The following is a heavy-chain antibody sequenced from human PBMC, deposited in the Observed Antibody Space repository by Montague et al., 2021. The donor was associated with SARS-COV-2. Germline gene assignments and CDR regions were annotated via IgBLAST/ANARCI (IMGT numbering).Heavy chain of an antibody. CDR2: IYYSGGT. D-gene: IGHD3-16*02. Sequence: SETLSLTCTVSGGSTNTFYWSWIRQPPGKGLEWIGYIYYSGGTAYNPSLKSRVTISIDTSKNQFSLNLTSVTAADAGVYYCARTSLASASCRFDPWGQGTLVTVSS. CDR1: GGSTNTFY. CDR3: ARTSLASASCRFDP. J-gene: IGHJ5*02. V-gene: IGHV4-59*01.